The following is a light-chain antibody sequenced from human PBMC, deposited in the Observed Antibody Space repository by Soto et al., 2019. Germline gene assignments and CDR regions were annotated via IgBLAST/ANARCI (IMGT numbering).Light chain of an antibody. CDR3: QQRSNWPPT. CDR2: DAS. V-gene: IGKV3-11*01. CDR1: QSVSSY. J-gene: IGKJ1*01. Sequence: EMVLTQSPATLSLSPVERATLSCRASQSVSSYLAWYQQKPGQAPRLLIYDASNRATGIPARFSGSGSGTDFTLTISSLEPQDFAVYYCQQRSNWPPTFGQGTKVDI.